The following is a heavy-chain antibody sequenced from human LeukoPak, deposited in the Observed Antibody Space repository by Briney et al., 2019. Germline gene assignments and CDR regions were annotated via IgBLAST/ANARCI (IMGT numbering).Heavy chain of an antibody. CDR1: GFTFSRHG. CDR2: ISGSGGTT. Sequence: GGSLRLSCVASGFTFSRHGMNWVRQAPGKGLEWVSTISGSGGTTYYAEFVKGRFTISRDNAKNSVYLQMNSLRAEDTAVYYCARDKWLTTTHYFDYWGQGTLVTVSS. V-gene: IGHV3-21*01. J-gene: IGHJ4*02. D-gene: IGHD4-11*01. CDR3: ARDKWLTTTHYFDY.